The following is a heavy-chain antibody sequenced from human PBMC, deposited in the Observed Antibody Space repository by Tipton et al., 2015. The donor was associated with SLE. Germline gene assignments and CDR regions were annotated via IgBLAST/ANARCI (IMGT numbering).Heavy chain of an antibody. V-gene: IGHV5-51*01. CDR3: ARHRPTGEFLHWYFDL. J-gene: IGHJ2*01. CDR2: IYPGDSDT. CDR1: GYSFTSYW. D-gene: IGHD7-27*01. Sequence: QLVQSGAEVKKPGESLKISYKGSGYSFTSYWIGWVRQMPGKGLEWMGIIYPGDSDTRYSPSFQGQVTISADKSISTAYLQWSSLKASDTAMYYCARHRPTGEFLHWYFDLWGRGTLVTVSS.